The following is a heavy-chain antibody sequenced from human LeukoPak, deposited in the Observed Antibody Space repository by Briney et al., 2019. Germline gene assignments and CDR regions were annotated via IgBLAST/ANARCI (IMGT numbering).Heavy chain of an antibody. CDR3: ARRGVYADY. Sequence: GGSLRLSCAASGFTFSSYWMHWVRQAPGKGLVWVSRIHSDGSTTNYADSVKGRFTISRDNAKNTLYLQMNGLRAEDTAVYYCARRGVYADYWGQGTLVTVSS. J-gene: IGHJ4*02. V-gene: IGHV3-74*01. CDR2: IHSDGSTT. D-gene: IGHD5/OR15-5a*01. CDR1: GFTFSSYW.